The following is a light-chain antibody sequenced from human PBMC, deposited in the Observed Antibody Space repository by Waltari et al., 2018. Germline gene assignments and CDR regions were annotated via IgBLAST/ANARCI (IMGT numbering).Light chain of an antibody. Sequence: PGERATLSCRDSQSVSSYLAWYQQKPGQAPRLLIYDASNRATGIPARFSGSGSGTDFTLTISSLEPEDFAVYYCQQRSNWPPITFGQGTRLEIK. CDR2: DAS. CDR3: QQRSNWPPIT. V-gene: IGKV3-11*01. J-gene: IGKJ5*01. CDR1: QSVSSY.